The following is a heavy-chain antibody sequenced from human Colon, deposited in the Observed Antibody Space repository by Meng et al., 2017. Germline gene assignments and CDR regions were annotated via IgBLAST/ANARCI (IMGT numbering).Heavy chain of an antibody. Sequence: QVPLQQWGPGRLKPSETLTLTCAINAGPLSGYYWSWIRQAPGKGLEWSGEINHSGDPHYNPSLKRHVSMSFDTSKKQFSSHLSSVTAADTAVYYCSNLLTLDYWGPGTLVTVSS. CDR2: INHSGDP. V-gene: IGHV4-34*02. J-gene: IGHJ4*02. CDR1: AGPLSGYY. CDR3: SNLLTLDY. D-gene: IGHD2-15*01.